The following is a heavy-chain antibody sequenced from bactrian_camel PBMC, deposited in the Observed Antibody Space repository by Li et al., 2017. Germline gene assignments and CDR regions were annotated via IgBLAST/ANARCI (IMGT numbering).Heavy chain of an antibody. CDR3: ASGPAECTQVSGTRY. CDR2: IYTSGATT. V-gene: IGHV3S1*01. J-gene: IGHJ4*01. D-gene: IGHD6*01. Sequence: HVQLVESGGGPVQAGGSLRLSCAVSEFTYSSGCVGWFRQAPGKEREAIAIIYTSGATTRYADSVKGRFTIPQDNANNTLYLEMNSLKPEDTAMYYCASGPAECTQVSGTRYWGQGTQVTVS. CDR1: EFTYSSGC.